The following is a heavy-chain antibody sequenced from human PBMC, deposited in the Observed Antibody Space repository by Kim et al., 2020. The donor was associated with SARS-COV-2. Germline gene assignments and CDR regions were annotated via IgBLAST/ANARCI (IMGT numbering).Heavy chain of an antibody. D-gene: IGHD3-3*02. Sequence: GGSLRLSCVASGFTFSSYSMRWVRQAPGKRLECVSAICSGYTTYYADSVKGRFTISRDNSKNTLYLQMDSLRPEDMAVYYCATEKISGAYFHVYF. J-gene: IGHJ1*01. CDR3: ATEKISGAYFHVYF. CDR2: ICSGYTT. V-gene: IGHV3-64*02. CDR1: GFTFSSYS.